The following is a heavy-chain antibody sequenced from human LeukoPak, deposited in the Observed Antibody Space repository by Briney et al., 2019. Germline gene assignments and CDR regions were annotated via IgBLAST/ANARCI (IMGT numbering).Heavy chain of an antibody. CDR2: IIPIFGTA. D-gene: IGHD2-15*01. V-gene: IGHV1-69*01. Sequence: SVKVSCKASGGTFSSYAISWVRQAPGQGLEWMGGIIPIFGTANYAQKFQGRDTITADESTSTAYMELSSLRSEDTAVYYCARYSDYHRYFDYWGQGTLVTVSS. CDR1: GGTFSSYA. CDR3: ARYSDYHRYFDY. J-gene: IGHJ4*02.